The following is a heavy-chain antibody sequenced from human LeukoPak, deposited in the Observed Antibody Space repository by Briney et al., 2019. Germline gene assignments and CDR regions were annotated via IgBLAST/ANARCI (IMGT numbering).Heavy chain of an antibody. CDR1: GYSFTAFY. CDR3: ARDGEYGTGSYYRGCFDY. CDR2: IRPRSGDT. D-gene: IGHD3-10*01. J-gene: IGHJ4*02. Sequence: EASVKVSCKASGYSFTAFYIHWVRQAPGQGLEWMGWIRPRSGDTNYAYKFQGRVTMTRDTSISTAYMDLGSLGSDDTAVYYCARDGEYGTGSYYRGCFDYWGQGILVTVSS. V-gene: IGHV1-2*02.